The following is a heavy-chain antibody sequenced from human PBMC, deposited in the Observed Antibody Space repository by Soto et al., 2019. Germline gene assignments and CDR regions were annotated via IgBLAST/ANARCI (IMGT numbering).Heavy chain of an antibody. V-gene: IGHV3-30-3*02. CDR2: ISFDGATK. CDR3: SKDQSASSNSYHAMDV. J-gene: IGHJ6*02. Sequence: QEQLVESGGGVVQPGRPLRLSCAAYEFTFSHYPMHWVRQAPGKGLEWVAVISFDGATKYYADSVKGRFAISRDNSMNTLYLQMNSLRTEDTAVYYCSKDQSASSNSYHAMDVWGPGTTVTVSS. D-gene: IGHD6-6*01. CDR1: EFTFSHYP.